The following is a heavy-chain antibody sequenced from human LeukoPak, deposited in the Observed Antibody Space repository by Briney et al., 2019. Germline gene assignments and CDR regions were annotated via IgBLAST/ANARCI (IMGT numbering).Heavy chain of an antibody. CDR1: GGSISSSSYY. J-gene: IGHJ4*02. CDR2: IYYSGST. CDR3: ARDSRQQLVLGGDY. D-gene: IGHD6-13*01. V-gene: IGHV4-39*07. Sequence: SETLSLTCTVSGGSISSSSYYWGWIRQPPGKGLEWIGSIYYSGSTYYNPSLKSRVTISVDTSKNQFSLKLSSVTAADTAVYYCARDSRQQLVLGGDYWGQGTLVTVSS.